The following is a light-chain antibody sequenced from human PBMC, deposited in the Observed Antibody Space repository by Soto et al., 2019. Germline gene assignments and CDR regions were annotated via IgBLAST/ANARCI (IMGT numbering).Light chain of an antibody. J-gene: IGLJ1*01. V-gene: IGLV2-14*03. CDR3: SSYTSSSTRG. CDR1: SSDVGAYDY. Sequence: QSALTQPASVSGSPGQSITISCTGTSSDVGAYDYVSWYQQHPDKAPKLMIYEVSNRPSGVSNRFSGSKSVNTATLTISGLQAEDAADYYCSSYTSSSTRGFGTGTKVTVL. CDR2: EVS.